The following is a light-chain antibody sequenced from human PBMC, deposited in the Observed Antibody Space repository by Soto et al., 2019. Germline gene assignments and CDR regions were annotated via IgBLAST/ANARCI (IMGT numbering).Light chain of an antibody. CDR3: QQRDTWPLT. J-gene: IGKJ4*01. V-gene: IGKV3-11*01. Sequence: EIVLTQSPATLSLSPGKRATLSCRASQSVSKYLAWYQQKPGQAPRLLIYDASNRATGIPARFSGSGSGTDFNLNISSLEPEDFAVYYCQQRDTWPLTFGGGTKVEIK. CDR2: DAS. CDR1: QSVSKY.